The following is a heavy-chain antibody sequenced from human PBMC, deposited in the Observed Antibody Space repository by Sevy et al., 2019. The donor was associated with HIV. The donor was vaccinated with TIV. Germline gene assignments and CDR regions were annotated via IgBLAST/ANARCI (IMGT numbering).Heavy chain of an antibody. J-gene: IGHJ4*02. CDR2: IQYDGNNK. Sequence: GGSLRLSCAASGFSFSSYGMHWVRQAPGKGLEWMSYIQYDGNNKDYADSVKGRFTIARDNSKNTLYLQMNSLGVEDTAVFYCVKEGGGEGGDHWGQGTLVTVSS. CDR1: GFSFSSYG. CDR3: VKEGGGEGGDH. V-gene: IGHV3-30*02. D-gene: IGHD2-21*01.